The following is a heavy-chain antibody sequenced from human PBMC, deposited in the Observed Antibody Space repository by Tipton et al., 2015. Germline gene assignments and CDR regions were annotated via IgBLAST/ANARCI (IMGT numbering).Heavy chain of an antibody. CDR1: GFTFSSYA. V-gene: IGHV3-23*01. D-gene: IGHD1-7*01. J-gene: IGHJ4*02. CDR2: ISGSGGST. Sequence: RLSCAASGFTFSSYAMSWVRQAPGKGLEWVSAISGSGGSTYYADSVKGRFTISRDNSKNTLYLQMNSLRAEDTAVYYCARDGDWNYSPYDYWGQGTLVTVSS. CDR3: ARDGDWNYSPYDY.